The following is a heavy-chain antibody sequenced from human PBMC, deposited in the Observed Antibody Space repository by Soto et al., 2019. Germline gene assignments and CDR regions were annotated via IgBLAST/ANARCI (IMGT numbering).Heavy chain of an antibody. V-gene: IGHV1-69*13. CDR3: ARGSVVGATTPTAPNYYYYYYGMDV. D-gene: IGHD1-26*01. Sequence: ASVKVSCKASGGTFSSYAISWVRQAPGQGLEWMGGIIPIFGTANYAQKFQGRVTITADESTSTAYMELSSLRSEGTAVYYCARGSVVGATTPTAPNYYYYYYGMDVWGQGTTVTVSS. CDR1: GGTFSSYA. CDR2: IIPIFGTA. J-gene: IGHJ6*02.